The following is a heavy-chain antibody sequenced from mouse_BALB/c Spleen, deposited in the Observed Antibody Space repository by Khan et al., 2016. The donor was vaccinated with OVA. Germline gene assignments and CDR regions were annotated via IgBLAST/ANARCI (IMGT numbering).Heavy chain of an antibody. CDR2: MIYTGYT. CDR1: GDSITSGY. J-gene: IGHJ3*01. V-gene: IGHV3-8*02. CDR3: ARSTYRYAFAY. Sequence: EVQLQESGPSLVKPSQTLSLTCSVTGDSITSGYWSWIRKFPGNKLEYMGYMIYTGYTDYNPSLKSRLAITRHTSKKQYYLQLNPVTTEDTATYYCARSTYRYAFAYWGQGTLVTVSA. D-gene: IGHD2-14*01.